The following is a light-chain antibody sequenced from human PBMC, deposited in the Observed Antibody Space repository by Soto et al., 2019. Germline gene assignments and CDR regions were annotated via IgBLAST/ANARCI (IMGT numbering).Light chain of an antibody. J-gene: IGKJ1*01. CDR1: QSIGSY. Sequence: DIQMTQSPSTLSASVGDSVTITCRASQSIGSYLAWYQQKPGKAPNLLIYKASSLESGVPSRFSGSGSGTEFTLTISSLQPDDFATYYCQQYNSYSTFGQGTKVDIK. CDR2: KAS. CDR3: QQYNSYST. V-gene: IGKV1-5*03.